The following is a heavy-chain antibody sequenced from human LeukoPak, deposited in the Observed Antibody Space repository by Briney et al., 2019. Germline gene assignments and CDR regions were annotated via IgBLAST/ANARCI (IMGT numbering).Heavy chain of an antibody. D-gene: IGHD5-12*01. Sequence: GRSLRLSCAASGCTFISCGMHWVRQAPGKGLEGVAVIWYDGSNKYYADSVKGRFTISKDNSKNTLYLQLNSLRAEDTAVYYCAKGGWLRLRRHMDVWGKGTTVTVSS. J-gene: IGHJ6*03. CDR2: IWYDGSNK. V-gene: IGHV3-33*06. CDR1: GCTFISCG. CDR3: AKGGWLRLRRHMDV.